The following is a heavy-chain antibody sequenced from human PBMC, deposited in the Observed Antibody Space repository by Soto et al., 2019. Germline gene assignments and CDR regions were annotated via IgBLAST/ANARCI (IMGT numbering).Heavy chain of an antibody. J-gene: IGHJ4*02. CDR2: ISGSGGST. D-gene: IGHD6-13*01. CDR1: GFTFSNYA. Sequence: EVQLLESGGGLVQPGGSLRLSCAASGFTFSNYAVTWVRQAPGKGLEWVSTISGSGGSTYYADSVTGRFTISRDNSKNTLYLQMNILRAEDTAVYYCAKDQGRSWYEIDYWGQGTLVTVSS. V-gene: IGHV3-23*01. CDR3: AKDQGRSWYEIDY.